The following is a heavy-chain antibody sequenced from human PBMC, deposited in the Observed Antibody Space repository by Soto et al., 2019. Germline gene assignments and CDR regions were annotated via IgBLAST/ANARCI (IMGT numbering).Heavy chain of an antibody. CDR1: GASISYGGFS. V-gene: IGHV4-30-2*06. CDR3: ARGGGYDSFDY. CDR2: ISHLEST. Sequence: SETLSLTCTVSGASISYGGFSWSWIRQSPGKGLEWIGYISHLESTYFRPSFKSRLTMSIDRTRNQFSLKLSSVTAADMAVYYCARGGGYDSFDYWGQGVLVTVSS. D-gene: IGHD5-12*01. J-gene: IGHJ4*02.